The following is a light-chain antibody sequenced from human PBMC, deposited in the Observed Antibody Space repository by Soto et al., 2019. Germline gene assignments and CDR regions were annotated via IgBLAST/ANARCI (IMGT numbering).Light chain of an antibody. Sequence: EILMTQSPSILSVSPGERATLSCRASQSVSSNLAWYQQKPGKAPRLLIYGASTRASGIPARFSGSGSGTEFTLTISSLQSEDFAIYYCQQYNSWPVTFGGGTKVEIK. CDR1: QSVSSN. CDR2: GAS. V-gene: IGKV3-15*01. J-gene: IGKJ4*01. CDR3: QQYNSWPVT.